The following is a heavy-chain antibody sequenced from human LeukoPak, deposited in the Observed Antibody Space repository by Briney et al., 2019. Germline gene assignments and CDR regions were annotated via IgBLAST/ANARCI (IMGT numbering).Heavy chain of an antibody. CDR3: ARGSTHPQGYFDY. CDR1: GGSFSGYY. CDR2: INHSGST. Sequence: SETLSLTCAVYGGSFSGYYWSWIRQPPGKGLEWVGEINHSGSTNYNPSLKSRVTISVDTSTNHFPLKLSYVTAADTAVYYCARGSTHPQGYFDYWGQGTLVTVSS. J-gene: IGHJ4*02. V-gene: IGHV4-34*01.